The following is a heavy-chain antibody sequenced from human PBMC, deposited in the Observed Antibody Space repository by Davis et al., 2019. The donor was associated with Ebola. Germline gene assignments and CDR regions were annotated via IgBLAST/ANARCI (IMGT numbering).Heavy chain of an antibody. V-gene: IGHV3-7*01. CDR1: GFTFSSYW. CDR3: AAEVATID. Sequence: GESLKISCAASGFTFSSYWMSWVRQAPGKGLEWVANIKQDGSEKYYVDSVKGRFTISRDNAKNSLYLQMNSLRAEETDVYYCAAEVATIDWGQGTLVTVSS. J-gene: IGHJ4*02. D-gene: IGHD5-24*01. CDR2: IKQDGSEK.